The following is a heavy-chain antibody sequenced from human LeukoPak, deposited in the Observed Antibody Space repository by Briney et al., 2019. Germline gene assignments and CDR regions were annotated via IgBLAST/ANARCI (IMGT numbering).Heavy chain of an antibody. V-gene: IGHV4-59*01. J-gene: IGHJ4*02. CDR2: IYYSGST. D-gene: IGHD6-13*01. Sequence: SETLSLTCTVSGDSISSYYWSWIRQPPGRGLEWIGYIYYSGSTNYNPSLKSRVTMSVDTSKNQFSLRLSSVTAADTDVYYCARGRWGIAAAGTSYWGQGTLVAVSS. CDR1: GDSISSYY. CDR3: ARGRWGIAAAGTSY.